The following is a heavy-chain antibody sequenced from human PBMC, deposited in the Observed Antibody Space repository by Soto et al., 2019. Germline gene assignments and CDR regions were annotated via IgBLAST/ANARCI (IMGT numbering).Heavy chain of an antibody. CDR3: ASDIVVVPAASSFPYYGMDV. J-gene: IGHJ6*02. Sequence: QVQLVESGGGVVQPGRSLRLSCAASGFTFSSYGMHWVRQAPGKGLEWVAVIWYDGSNKYYADSVKGRFTISRDNSKNTXYXXMNSLRAEDTAVYYCASDIVVVPAASSFPYYGMDVWGQGTTVTVSS. D-gene: IGHD2-2*01. CDR1: GFTFSSYG. CDR2: IWYDGSNK. V-gene: IGHV3-33*01.